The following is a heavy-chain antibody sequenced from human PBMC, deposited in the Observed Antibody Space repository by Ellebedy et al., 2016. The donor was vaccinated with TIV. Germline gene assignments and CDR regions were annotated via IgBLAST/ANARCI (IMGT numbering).Heavy chain of an antibody. D-gene: IGHD5-18*01. CDR1: GGSITSPTYY. J-gene: IGHJ4*02. CDR2: IYYTGSN. V-gene: IGHV4-39*01. Sequence: MPSETLSLTCTVSGGSITSPTYYWAWIRQSPGKGLEWIGGIYYTGSNYYNPPLKSRVTISVDTSKNQFSLELRSVTAADTAIYYCARRGLVPREYGYGTVIDNWGRGTLVTVSS. CDR3: ARRGLVPREYGYGTVIDN.